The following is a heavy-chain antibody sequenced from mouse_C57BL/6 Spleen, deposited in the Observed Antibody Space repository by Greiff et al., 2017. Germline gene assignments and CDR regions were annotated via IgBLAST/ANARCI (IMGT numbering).Heavy chain of an antibody. J-gene: IGHJ1*03. V-gene: IGHV5-4*01. D-gene: IGHD2-5*01. CDR3: ARDRSNYGYFDV. CDR2: ISDGGSYT. Sequence: EVKLMESGGGLVKPGGSLKLSCAASGFTFSSYAMSWVRQTPEKRLEWVATISDGGSYTYYPDNVKGRFPISRDNAKNNLYLQMSHLKSEDTAMYYCARDRSNYGYFDVWGTGTTVTVSS. CDR1: GFTFSSYA.